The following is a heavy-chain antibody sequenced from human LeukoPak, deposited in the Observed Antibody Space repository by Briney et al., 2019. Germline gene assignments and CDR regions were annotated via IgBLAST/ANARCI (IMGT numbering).Heavy chain of an antibody. Sequence: IPSETLSLTCAVYGGSFSGYYWSWIRQPPGKGLEWIGEINHSGSTNYNPSLKSRVTISVDTSKNQFSLKLSSVTAADTAVYYCASDHKMVPPAYGTFDIWGQGTMVTVSS. CDR3: ASDHKMVPPAYGTFDI. CDR2: INHSGST. V-gene: IGHV4-34*01. J-gene: IGHJ3*02. D-gene: IGHD3-10*01. CDR1: GGSFSGYY.